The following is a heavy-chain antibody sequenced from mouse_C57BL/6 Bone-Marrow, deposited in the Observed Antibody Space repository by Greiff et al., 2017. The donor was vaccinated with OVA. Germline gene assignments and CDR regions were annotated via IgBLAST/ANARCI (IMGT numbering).Heavy chain of an antibody. V-gene: IGHV1-81*01. Sequence: VQVVESGAELARPGASVKLSCKASGYTFTSYGISWVKQRTGQGLEWIGEIYPRSGNTYYNEKFKGKATLTADKSSSTAYMELRSLTSEDSAVYFCEGLRRSFAYWGQGTLVTVSA. CDR3: EGLRRSFAY. CDR2: IYPRSGNT. J-gene: IGHJ3*01. D-gene: IGHD2-2*01. CDR1: GYTFTSYG.